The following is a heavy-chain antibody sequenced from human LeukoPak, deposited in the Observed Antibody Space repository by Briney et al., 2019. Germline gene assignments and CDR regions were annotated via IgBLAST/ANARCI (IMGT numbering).Heavy chain of an antibody. J-gene: IGHJ4*02. CDR1: GFTFSNAW. Sequence: GGSLRLSCAASGFTFSNAWMNWVRQAPGKGLEWVAVISYDGSNKYYADSVKGRFTISRDNSKNTLYLQMNSLRAEDTAVYYCARAEADYWGQGTLVTVSS. CDR3: ARAEADY. V-gene: IGHV3-30-3*01. CDR2: ISYDGSNK.